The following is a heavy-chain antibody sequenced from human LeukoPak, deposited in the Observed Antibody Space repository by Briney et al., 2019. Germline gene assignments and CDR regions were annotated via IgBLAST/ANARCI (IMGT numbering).Heavy chain of an antibody. CDR1: GFTFSSYA. Sequence: HPGGSLRLSCAASGFTFSSYAMSWVRQAPGKGLEWVSAISGSGGSTYYADSVKGRFTISRDNSKNTLYLQMNSLRAEDTAVYYCARTPYYDFWSGHFDYWGQGTLVTVSS. J-gene: IGHJ4*02. CDR3: ARTPYYDFWSGHFDY. V-gene: IGHV3-23*01. CDR2: ISGSGGST. D-gene: IGHD3-3*01.